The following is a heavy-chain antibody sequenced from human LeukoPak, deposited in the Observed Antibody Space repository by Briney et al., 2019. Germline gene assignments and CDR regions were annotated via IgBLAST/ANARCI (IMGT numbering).Heavy chain of an antibody. CDR3: AKDYGGNPFDY. CDR1: GFTFSSYW. D-gene: IGHD4-23*01. V-gene: IGHV3-74*01. Sequence: GGSLRLSCAASGFTFSSYWMHWVRQAPGKGLVWVSHINSDGSSTSYADSVKGRFAISRDNSKNTLYLQMSSLRAEDTAVYYCAKDYGGNPFDYWGQGTLVTASS. J-gene: IGHJ4*02. CDR2: INSDGSST.